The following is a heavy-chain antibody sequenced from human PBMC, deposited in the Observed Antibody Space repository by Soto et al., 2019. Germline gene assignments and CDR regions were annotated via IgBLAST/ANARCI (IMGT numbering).Heavy chain of an antibody. J-gene: IGHJ3*02. CDR1: GYTFTSYA. D-gene: IGHD6-13*01. Sequence: ASVKVSCKASGYTFTSYAMHWVRQAPGQRLEWMGWINAGNGNTKYSQKFQGRVTITRDTSASTAYMELSSLRSEDTAVYYCARVRYSSSWSKGAFEIWGQGTMVTVSS. CDR3: ARVRYSSSWSKGAFEI. CDR2: INAGNGNT. V-gene: IGHV1-3*01.